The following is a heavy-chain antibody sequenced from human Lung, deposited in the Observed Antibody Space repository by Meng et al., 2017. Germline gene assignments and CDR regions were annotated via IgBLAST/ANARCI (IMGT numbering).Heavy chain of an antibody. CDR2: IKSNTDGGTT. Sequence: EVRLVVLWGDLVRPGGSLRLSCAASGFYFSNAWMSWVRQAPGKGLEWVGRIKSNTDGGTTEYAAPVTGRFTISRDDSKSTLNLHLSGLRTDDTGVYYCTWDDKAVSDYWGQGTLVTVSS. CDR3: TWDDKAVSDY. CDR1: GFYFSNAW. D-gene: IGHD3-9*01. J-gene: IGHJ4*02. V-gene: IGHV3-15*01.